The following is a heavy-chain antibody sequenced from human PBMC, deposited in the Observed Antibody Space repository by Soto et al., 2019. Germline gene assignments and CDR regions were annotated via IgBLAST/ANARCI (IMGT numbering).Heavy chain of an antibody. CDR2: IYYSGST. J-gene: IGHJ6*02. V-gene: IGHV4-61*01. CDR1: GGSFSSGSYY. Sequence: PSETLSLTCTVSGGSFSSGSYYWSWIRQPPWKGLEWIGYIYYSGSTNYNPSLKSRVTISVDTSKNQFSLKLSSATAADTAVYYCSRKGTVAARYYYGMDVWGQGTTVTVSS. D-gene: IGHD5-12*01. CDR3: SRKGTVAARYYYGMDV.